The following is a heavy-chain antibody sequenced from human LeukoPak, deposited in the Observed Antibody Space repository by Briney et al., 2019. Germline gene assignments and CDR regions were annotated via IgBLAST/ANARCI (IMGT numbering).Heavy chain of an antibody. D-gene: IGHD6-13*01. V-gene: IGHV7-4-1*02. CDR3: ARDNYGAEEGIGSSLVWFDP. Sequence: GASVKVSCKASGYTFTTYPMNWVRQAPGQGLEWMGWINTNTGNPTYAQGFTEQFVFSLDTSVSTAYLQISSLKTEDTAVYYCARDNYGAEEGIGSSLVWFDPWGQGTLVTVSS. CDR1: GYTFTTYP. J-gene: IGHJ5*02. CDR2: INTNTGNP.